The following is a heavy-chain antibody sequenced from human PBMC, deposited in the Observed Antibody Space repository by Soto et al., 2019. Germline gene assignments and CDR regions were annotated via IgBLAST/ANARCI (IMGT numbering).Heavy chain of an antibody. CDR1: GYTFTSYA. D-gene: IGHD6-13*01. CDR2: INAGNGNT. CDR3: ARGYSSSWAYYFDY. V-gene: IGHV1-3*01. Sequence: ASVKVSCKASGYTFTSYAMHWVRQAPGQRLEWMGWINAGNGNTKYSQKFQGRVTITRDTSTSTAYMELSSLRSEDTAVYYCARGYSSSWAYYFDYWGQGTTVTVSS. J-gene: IGHJ4*03.